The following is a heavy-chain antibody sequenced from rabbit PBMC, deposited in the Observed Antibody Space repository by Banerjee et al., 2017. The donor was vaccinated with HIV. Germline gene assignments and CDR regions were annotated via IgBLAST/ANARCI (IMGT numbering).Heavy chain of an antibody. Sequence: QEQLEESGGGLVKPEGSLTLTCKASGFDLSSSYYMCWVRQAPGKGLEWIGCIYAGDGTTYYATWVNGRFSISKTSSTTVTLQMTSLTAADAATYFCARSGTSGGNINLWGPGTLVTVS. V-gene: IGHV1S45*01. CDR3: ARSGTSGGNINL. CDR2: IYAGDGTT. J-gene: IGHJ4*01. CDR1: GFDLSSSYY. D-gene: IGHD1-1*01.